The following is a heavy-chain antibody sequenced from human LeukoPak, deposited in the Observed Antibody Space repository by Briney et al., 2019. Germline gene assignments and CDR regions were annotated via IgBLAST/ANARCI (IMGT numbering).Heavy chain of an antibody. CDR1: GYTFTSYD. Sequence: GASVKVSCKASGYTFTSYDINWVRQATGQGLEWMGWMNPNSGNTGYAQKFQGRVTTTRNTSISTAYMELSSLRSEDTAVYYCATRRITMVRGVTTYYFDYWGQGTLVTVSS. D-gene: IGHD3-10*01. CDR2: MNPNSGNT. J-gene: IGHJ4*02. CDR3: ATRRITMVRGVTTYYFDY. V-gene: IGHV1-8*01.